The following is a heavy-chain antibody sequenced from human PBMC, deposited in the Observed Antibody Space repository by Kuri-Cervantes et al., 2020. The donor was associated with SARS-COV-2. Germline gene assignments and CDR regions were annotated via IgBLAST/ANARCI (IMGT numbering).Heavy chain of an antibody. J-gene: IGHJ5*02. Sequence: ASVKVSCKASGYTFTSYGISWVRQAPGQRLEWMGWISAYNGNTNYAQKLQGRVTMTTDTSTSTAYMELRSLRSDDTAVYYCARDRAVVVPAAILSNWFDPWGQGTLVTVSS. D-gene: IGHD2-2*02. V-gene: IGHV1-18*01. CDR3: ARDRAVVVPAAILSNWFDP. CDR1: GYTFTSYG. CDR2: ISAYNGNT.